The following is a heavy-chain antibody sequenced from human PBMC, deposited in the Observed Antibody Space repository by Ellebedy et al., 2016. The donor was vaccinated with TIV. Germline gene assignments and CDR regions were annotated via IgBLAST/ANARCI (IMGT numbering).Heavy chain of an antibody. V-gene: IGHV3-21*01. CDR1: GFTFSTYS. CDR2: ISSNSNYI. Sequence: PGGSLRLSCAASGFTFSTYSMNWVRQAPGKGLGWVSPISSNSNYIYYADSVRGRFTISRDNAKRSLYLQMNSLRADDTAVYYCARSAMAAAGDDYWGQGTLVTVSS. J-gene: IGHJ4*02. CDR3: ARSAMAAAGDDY. D-gene: IGHD6-13*01.